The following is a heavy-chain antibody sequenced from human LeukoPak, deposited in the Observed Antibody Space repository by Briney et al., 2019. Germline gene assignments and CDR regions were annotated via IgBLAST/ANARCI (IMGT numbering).Heavy chain of an antibody. J-gene: IGHJ4*02. CDR3: ARDRGGSYSAIDY. V-gene: IGHV3-48*04. CDR1: GFTFSSYS. CDR2: ISSSSITI. D-gene: IGHD2-15*01. Sequence: GGSLRLSRAASGFTFSSYSLNWVRQAPGKGLEWVSFISSSSITIYYADSVKGRFTISRDNAEKSLYLQMNRLRAEDTAVYYCARDRGGSYSAIDYWGQGTLVTVSS.